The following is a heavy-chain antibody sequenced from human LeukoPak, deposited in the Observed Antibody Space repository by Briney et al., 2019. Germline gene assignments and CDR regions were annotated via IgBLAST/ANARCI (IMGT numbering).Heavy chain of an antibody. V-gene: IGHV3-38-3*01. CDR1: GFTVSSNE. CDR3: AKGQISRSDRFDY. D-gene: IGHD3-3*02. J-gene: IGHJ4*02. Sequence: PGGSLRLSCAASGFTVSSNEMSWVRQAPGKGLEWVSSISGGSTYYADSRKGRFTISRDNSKNTLHLQMNSLRAEDTAVYYCAKGQISRSDRFDYWGQGTLVTVSS. CDR2: ISGGST.